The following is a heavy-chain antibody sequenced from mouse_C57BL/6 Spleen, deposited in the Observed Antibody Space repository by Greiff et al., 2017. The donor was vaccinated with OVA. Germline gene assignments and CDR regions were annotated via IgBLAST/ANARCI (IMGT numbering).Heavy chain of an antibody. Sequence: EVKVVESGGGLVKPGGSLKLSCAASGFTFSDYGMHWVRQAPEKGLEWVAYISSGSSTTYYADTVKGRFTISRANAKNTLFLQMTSLRSEGTAMYYCARRYYGSSPSYWYFDVWGTGTTVTVSS. CDR1: GFTFSDYG. V-gene: IGHV5-17*01. CDR2: ISSGSSTT. CDR3: ARRYYGSSPSYWYFDV. J-gene: IGHJ1*03. D-gene: IGHD1-1*01.